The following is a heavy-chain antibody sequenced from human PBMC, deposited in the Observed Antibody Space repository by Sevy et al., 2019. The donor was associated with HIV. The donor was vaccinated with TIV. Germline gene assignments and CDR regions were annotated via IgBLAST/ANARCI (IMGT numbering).Heavy chain of an antibody. V-gene: IGHV3-21*01. CDR3: AREGTGRGYYYSLDV. J-gene: IGHJ6*02. D-gene: IGHD1-26*01. CDR1: GFTFIGYT. Sequence: GGSLRLSCAASGFTFIGYTMNWVRQAPGKGLEWVSSISNTGKYIYYAESLKGRFTVPRDNADNSLYLQINSLRAEDTAIYYCAREGTGRGYYYSLDVWGQGTTVTVSS. CDR2: ISNTGKYI.